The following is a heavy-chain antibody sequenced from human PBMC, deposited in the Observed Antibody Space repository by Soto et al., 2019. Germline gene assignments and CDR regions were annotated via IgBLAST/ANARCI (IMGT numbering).Heavy chain of an antibody. CDR2: IYPGDSDT. J-gene: IGHJ4*02. CDR1: GYSFTTYW. D-gene: IGHD2-15*01. V-gene: IGHV5-51*01. CDR3: ATGGYCHTKCYIFFGY. Sequence: GESLKISCKASGYSFTTYWIGWVRQMPGKGLEWMGIIYPGDSDTKYSPSFQGQVTISADKSITTAYLQWSSLKASDTAMYYCATGGYCHTKCYIFFGYWGGGTLGTVSS.